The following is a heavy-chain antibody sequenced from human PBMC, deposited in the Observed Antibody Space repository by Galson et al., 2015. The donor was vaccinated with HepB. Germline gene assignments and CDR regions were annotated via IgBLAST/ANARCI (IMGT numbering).Heavy chain of an antibody. CDR3: TTDVYFSSYWSWFDP. V-gene: IGHV3-15*01. D-gene: IGHD2-2*01. CDR2: IKSKTDGGTT. CDR1: EFTFNNVW. J-gene: IGHJ5*02. Sequence: SLRLSCAATEFTFNNVWMNWVRQAPGKGLEWVGRIKSKTDGGTTEYAAPVKGRFTISREDSKNTLYLQMNSLKTDDTAVYYCTTDVYFSSYWSWFDPWGQGTLVTVSS.